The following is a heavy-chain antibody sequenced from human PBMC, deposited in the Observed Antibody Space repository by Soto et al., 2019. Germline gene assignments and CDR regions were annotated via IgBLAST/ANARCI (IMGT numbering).Heavy chain of an antibody. D-gene: IGHD6-19*01. CDR2: ISGSGGST. CDR1: GFSLSSYA. Sequence: GGSXRLSCAASGFSLSSYAMSWVRQATGKGLEWVSAISGSGGSTYYADSVKGRFTISRDNSKNTLYLQMNSLRAEDTAVYFCATTTIKQWPVTPGYWGQGTLVTVSS. CDR3: ATTTIKQWPVTPGY. J-gene: IGHJ4*02. V-gene: IGHV3-23*01.